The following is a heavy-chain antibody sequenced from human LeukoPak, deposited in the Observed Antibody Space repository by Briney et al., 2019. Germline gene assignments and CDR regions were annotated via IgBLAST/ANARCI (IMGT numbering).Heavy chain of an antibody. D-gene: IGHD6-13*01. CDR3: ARSVALKYSCSFWRSPLGY. CDR1: GGYFSGYY. J-gene: IGHJ4*02. CDR2: INHSGST. V-gene: IGHV4-34*01. Sequence: SETLSLTCAVYGGYFSGYYLSWIRQPPGKGLEWLGEINHSGSTNYNPSLESRVTISVVTSKNQFSLKLSSVTAADTAVYYCARSVALKYSCSFWRSPLGYWGQGTLVTVSS.